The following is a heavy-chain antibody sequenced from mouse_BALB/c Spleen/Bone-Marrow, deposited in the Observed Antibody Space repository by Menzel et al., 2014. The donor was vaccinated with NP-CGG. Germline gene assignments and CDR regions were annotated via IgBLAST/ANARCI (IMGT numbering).Heavy chain of an antibody. D-gene: IGHD1-1*01. J-gene: IGHJ2*01. CDR2: INPSNGRT. Sequence: QVQLQQSGAELVKPGASVKLSCKASGYTFTSYWMHWVKPRPGQGLEWIGEINPSNGRTNYNEKFKSKATLTVDESSSTAYMQLSSLTSEDSAVYYCARRTTTVVATDYWGQGTTLTVSS. CDR3: ARRTTTVVATDY. V-gene: IGHV1S81*02. CDR1: GYTFTSYW.